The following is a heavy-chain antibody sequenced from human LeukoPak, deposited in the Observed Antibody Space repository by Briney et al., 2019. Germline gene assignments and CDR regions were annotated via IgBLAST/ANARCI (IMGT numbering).Heavy chain of an antibody. CDR2: ISGGGGRA. D-gene: IGHD6-19*01. Sequence: GGSLRLSCSASGFTFSSSAMIWVRQAPGKGLEWVSAISGGGGRAYYADSVKGRFTISRDNSKNTLYLQMNSLRAEDTAVYYCAKSNGQWLMKGNWFDPWGQGTLVTVSS. CDR1: GFTFSSSA. J-gene: IGHJ5*02. CDR3: AKSNGQWLMKGNWFDP. V-gene: IGHV3-23*01.